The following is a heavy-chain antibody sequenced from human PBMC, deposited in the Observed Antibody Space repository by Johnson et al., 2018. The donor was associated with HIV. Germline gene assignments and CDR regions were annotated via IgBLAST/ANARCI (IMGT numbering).Heavy chain of an antibody. J-gene: IGHJ3*01. CDR2: IGTAGDT. V-gene: IGHV3-13*01. Sequence: VQLVESGGGVVQPGRSLRLSCAASGFTFDDYAMHWVRQATGKSLEWVSVIGTAGDTYYAGSVKGRFTISRENAQNSLYLQMNNLRAGDTAVYYCARGSGSYYLVKGAFDFWGQGTMVTVSS. CDR1: GFTFDDYA. D-gene: IGHD1-26*01. CDR3: ARGSGSYYLVKGAFDF.